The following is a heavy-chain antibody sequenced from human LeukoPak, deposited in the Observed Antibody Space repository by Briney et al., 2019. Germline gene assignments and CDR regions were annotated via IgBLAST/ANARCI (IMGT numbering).Heavy chain of an antibody. V-gene: IGHV3-11*01. CDR2: ISSSGSTI. Sequence: GGSLRLSCAASGFTFSDYYMSWIRQAPGKGLEWVSYISSSGSTIYYADSVKGRFTISRDNAKNSLYLHMNSLRAEDTAVYYCARDGLRYFDWLAIVGWFDPWGQGTLVTVSS. CDR1: GFTFSDYY. J-gene: IGHJ5*02. D-gene: IGHD3-9*01. CDR3: ARDGLRYFDWLAIVGWFDP.